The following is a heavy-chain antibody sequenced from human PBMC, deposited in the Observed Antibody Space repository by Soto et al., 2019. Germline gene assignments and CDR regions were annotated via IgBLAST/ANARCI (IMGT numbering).Heavy chain of an antibody. CDR3: ARSQGSSTSLEIYYYYYYGMDV. CDR2: IIPISGTA. V-gene: IGHV1-69*13. D-gene: IGHD2-2*01. Sequence: ASVKVSCKASGGTFSSYAISWVRQAPGQGLEWMGGIIPISGTANYAQKFQGRVTITADESTSTAYMELSSLRSEDTAVYYCARSQGSSTSLEIYYYYYYGMDVWGQGTTVTAP. CDR1: GGTFSSYA. J-gene: IGHJ6*02.